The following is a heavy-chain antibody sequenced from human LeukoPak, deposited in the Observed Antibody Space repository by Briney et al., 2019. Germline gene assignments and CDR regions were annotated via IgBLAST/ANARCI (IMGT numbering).Heavy chain of an antibody. J-gene: IGHJ4*02. CDR2: IYYSGST. D-gene: IGHD6-19*01. V-gene: IGHV4-59*01. CDR3: AGVAVAGAFDY. CDR1: GGSISSYY. Sequence: SETLSLTCTVSGGSISSYYWSWIRPPPGKGLEWIGYIYYSGSTNYNPSLKSRVTISVDTSKNQFSLKLSSVTAADTAVYYCAGVAVAGAFDYWGQGTLVTVSS.